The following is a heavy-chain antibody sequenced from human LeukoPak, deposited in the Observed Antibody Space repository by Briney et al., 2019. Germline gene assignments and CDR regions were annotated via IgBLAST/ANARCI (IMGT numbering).Heavy chain of an antibody. V-gene: IGHV1-2*02. J-gene: IGHJ4*02. CDR2: INPHSDGT. Sequence: GASVKVSSTASGHTFTLYNMHWVRQAPGQGLEWMGWINPHSDGTNHAQNFQGRVTMTRDTSISTAYMDLSGLRSDDTAFFYCAKISIEIVFFGATKLDFDYWGQGALVTVSS. CDR1: GHTFTLYN. CDR3: AKISIEIVFFGATKLDFDY. D-gene: IGHD3/OR15-3a*01.